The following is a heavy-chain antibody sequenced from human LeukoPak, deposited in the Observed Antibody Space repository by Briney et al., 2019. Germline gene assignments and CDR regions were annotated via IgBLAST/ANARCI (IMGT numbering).Heavy chain of an antibody. CDR3: ARDLSSAAARFDP. J-gene: IGHJ5*02. CDR2: ISAYNGNT. CDR1: GYTFTDFG. D-gene: IGHD6-13*01. Sequence: GASVKVSCKTSGYTFTDFGISWVRQAPGQGLEWMGWISAYNGNTNYAQKLQGRVTMTTDTSTSTAYMELRSLRSDDTAVYYCARDLSSAAARFDPWGQGTLVTVSS. V-gene: IGHV1-18*01.